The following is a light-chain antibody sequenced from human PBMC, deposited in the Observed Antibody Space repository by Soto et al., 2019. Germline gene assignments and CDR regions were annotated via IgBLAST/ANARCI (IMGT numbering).Light chain of an antibody. V-gene: IGKV3-15*01. Sequence: ETVMTQSPGTLSVSLGERATLSCRASQSVSIHLAWYQQKPGQAPRLLIYDTSTRATGIPARFSGSGSGAEFTLTISSLQSEDFAVYYCQQYSHWPPITFGQGTRLEIK. CDR3: QQYSHWPPIT. CDR2: DTS. CDR1: QSVSIH. J-gene: IGKJ5*01.